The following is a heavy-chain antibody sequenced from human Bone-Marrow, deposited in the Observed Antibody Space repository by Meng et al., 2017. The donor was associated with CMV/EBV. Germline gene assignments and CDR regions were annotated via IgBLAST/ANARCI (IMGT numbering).Heavy chain of an antibody. CDR1: GGSFSGYY. J-gene: IGHJ6*02. CDR2: INHSGST. V-gene: IGHV4-34*01. D-gene: IGHD6-13*01. Sequence: SETLSLTCAVYGGSFSGYYWSWIRQPPGKGLEWIGEINHSGSTNYNPSLKSRVTISVDTSKNQFSLKLSSVTAADTAVYYCARGGVFIAAAVLSVYYYYYYGMDVWGQGPTVTVYS. CDR3: ARGGVFIAAAVLSVYYYYYYGMDV.